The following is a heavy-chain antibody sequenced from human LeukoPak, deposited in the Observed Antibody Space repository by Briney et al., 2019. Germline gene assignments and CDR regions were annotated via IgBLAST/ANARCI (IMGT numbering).Heavy chain of an antibody. CDR3: VREGEGPLSKDFDY. Sequence: GASVKVSCQSSGFTFTDHYIHWLRQGPGQGLEWMGYIGPHSTFTSSPQEFQGRVTMTRDASMSTAYMELTRLTSDDTAVYYCVREGEGPLSKDFDYWGQGTLVTVSS. J-gene: IGHJ4*02. CDR2: IGPHSTFT. D-gene: IGHD2/OR15-2a*01. V-gene: IGHV1-2*02. CDR1: GFTFTDHY.